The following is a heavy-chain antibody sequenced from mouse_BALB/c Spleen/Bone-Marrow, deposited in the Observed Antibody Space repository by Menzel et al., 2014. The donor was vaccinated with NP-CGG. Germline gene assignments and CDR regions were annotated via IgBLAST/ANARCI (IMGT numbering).Heavy chain of an antibody. CDR1: GYTFTSYW. CDR2: IYPGSGST. Sequence: LQQSGSEPVRPGTSVKLSCKASGYTFTSYWMHWVKQRPGQGLEWIGNIYPGSGSTNYDEKFKNKATLTVDTSSSTAYMQLSSLTSEDSAVYYCTRSPITTVVAETMDYWGQGTSVTVSS. J-gene: IGHJ4*01. D-gene: IGHD1-1*01. V-gene: IGHV1S22*01. CDR3: TRSPITTVVAETMDY.